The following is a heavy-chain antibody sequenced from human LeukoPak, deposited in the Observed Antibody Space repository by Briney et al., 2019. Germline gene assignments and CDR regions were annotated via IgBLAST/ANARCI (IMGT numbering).Heavy chain of an antibody. CDR1: GGSISSGSYY. CDR2: IYTSGST. J-gene: IGHJ4*02. V-gene: IGHV4-61*02. Sequence: SQTLSLTCTVSGGSISSGSYYWSWIRQPAGKGLEWIGRIYTSGSTNYNPSLKSRVTISVDTSKNQFSLKLSSVTAADTAVYYCARTLAAPPRILDYWGQGTLVTVSS. D-gene: IGHD6-13*01. CDR3: ARTLAAPPRILDY.